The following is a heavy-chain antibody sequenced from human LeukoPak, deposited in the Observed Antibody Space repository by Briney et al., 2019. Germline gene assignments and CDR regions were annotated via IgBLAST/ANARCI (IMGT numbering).Heavy chain of an antibody. D-gene: IGHD2-2*01. CDR1: GYTFTSYG. J-gene: IGHJ4*02. CDR2: ISAYSGNT. Sequence: GASVKVSCKASGYTFTSYGISWVRQAPGQGLEWMGWISAYSGNTNYAQKLQGRVTMTTDTSTSTAYMELRSLRSDDTAVYYCARDPVVPAATFTFDYWGRGTLVTVSS. CDR3: ARDPVVPAATFTFDY. V-gene: IGHV1-18*01.